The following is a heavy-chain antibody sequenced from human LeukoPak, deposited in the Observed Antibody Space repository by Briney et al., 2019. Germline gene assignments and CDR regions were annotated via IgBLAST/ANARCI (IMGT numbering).Heavy chain of an antibody. CDR2: ISYDGSNK. V-gene: IGHV3-30-3*01. CDR1: GFTFSSYA. Sequence: HPGGSLRLSCAASGFTFSSYAMRWVRQAPGKGLEWVAVISYDGSNKYYADSVKGRFTISRDNSKNTLYLQMNSLRAEDTAVYYCARGGGSYYGDNQNFDYWGQGTLVTVSS. CDR3: ARGGGSYYGDNQNFDY. J-gene: IGHJ4*02. D-gene: IGHD1-26*01.